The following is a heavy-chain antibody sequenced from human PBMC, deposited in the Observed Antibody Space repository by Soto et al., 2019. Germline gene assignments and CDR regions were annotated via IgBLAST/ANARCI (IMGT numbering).Heavy chain of an antibody. CDR1: ASTFTSYD. Sequence: SVNVSCKASASTFTSYDINWVRQATGQGLEWMGWMNPNSGNTGYAQKFQGRVTMTRNTSISTASMELSSLRSEDTAVYYCARGWGITIFGVVSAFDNWG. V-gene: IGHV1-8*01. CDR2: MNPNSGNT. CDR3: ARGWGITIFGVVSAFDN. D-gene: IGHD3-3*01. J-gene: IGHJ3*02.